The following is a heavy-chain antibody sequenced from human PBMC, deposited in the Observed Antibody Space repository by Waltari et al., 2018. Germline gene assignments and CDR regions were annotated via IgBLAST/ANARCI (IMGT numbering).Heavy chain of an antibody. D-gene: IGHD2-21*01. CDR2: VDPEDGET. J-gene: IGHJ4*02. Sequence: EVQLVQSGAEVKKPGATVKISCKASGYTFPDYYMHWVQQAPGKGLEWMGRVDPEDGETIYAEKFQGRVTITADTSTDTAYMELSSLRSEDTAVYYCARGSHCNGYDCYYHFDFWGQGTLVTVSS. CDR1: GYTFPDYY. V-gene: IGHV1-69-2*01. CDR3: ARGSHCNGYDCYYHFDF.